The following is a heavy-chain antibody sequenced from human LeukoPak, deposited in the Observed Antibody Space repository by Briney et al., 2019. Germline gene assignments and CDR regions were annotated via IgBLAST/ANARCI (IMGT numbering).Heavy chain of an antibody. V-gene: IGHV1-2*02. J-gene: IGHJ4*02. CDR3: ARDPSSPSENFDY. Sequence: YAQKFQGRVTMTRDTSISTAYMELSRLRSDDTAVYYCARDPSSPSENFDYWGQGTLVTVSS.